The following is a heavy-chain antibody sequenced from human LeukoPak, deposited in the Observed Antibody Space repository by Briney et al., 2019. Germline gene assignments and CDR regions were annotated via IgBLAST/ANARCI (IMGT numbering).Heavy chain of an antibody. CDR3: AKISPAPFDY. J-gene: IGHJ4*02. Sequence: ADSVKGRFTISRDNSKNTLYLQMNSLRAEDTAVYYCAKISPAPFDYWGQGTLVSVSS. V-gene: IGHV3-23*01.